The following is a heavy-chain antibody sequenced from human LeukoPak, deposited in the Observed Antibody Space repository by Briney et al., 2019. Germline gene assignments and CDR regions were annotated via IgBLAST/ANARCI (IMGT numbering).Heavy chain of an antibody. CDR1: GGSISSGDYY. D-gene: IGHD1-26*01. CDR2: IYYSGST. J-gene: IGHJ4*02. Sequence: SETLSLTCTVSGGSISSGDYYWSWIRQPPGKGLEWIGYIYYSGSTYYNPSLKSRVTISVGTSKNQFSLKLSSVTAADTAVYYCARATRSGSSGYWGQGTLVTVSS. CDR3: ARATRSGSSGY. V-gene: IGHV4-30-4*01.